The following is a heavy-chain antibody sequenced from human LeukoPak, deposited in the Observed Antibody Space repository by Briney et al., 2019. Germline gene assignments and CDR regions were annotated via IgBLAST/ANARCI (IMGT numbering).Heavy chain of an antibody. CDR3: ARGRRITTVTYYYYYGMDV. Sequence: SETLSLTCAVYGGSFSGYYWSWIRQPPGKGLEWIGEINHSGSTSYNPSLKSRVTISVDTSKNQFSLKLSSVTAADTAVYYCARGRRITTVTYYYYYGMDVWGQGTTVTVSS. CDR2: INHSGST. CDR1: GGSFSGYY. D-gene: IGHD4-11*01. J-gene: IGHJ6*02. V-gene: IGHV4-34*01.